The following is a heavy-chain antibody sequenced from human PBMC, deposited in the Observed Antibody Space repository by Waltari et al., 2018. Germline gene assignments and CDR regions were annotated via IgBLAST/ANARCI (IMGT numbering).Heavy chain of an antibody. CDR3: ARDRSDYDSNGYIHLDS. CDR1: RGSISSIGDY. CDR2: VHYSGST. D-gene: IGHD3-22*01. J-gene: IGHJ4*02. Sequence: QLQLQESGPGLVKPSETLSLTCSVSRGSISSIGDYWVWIRQPPGKGPEWIGSVHYSGSTYYNPSRKSRLTISVDTSKNQFSLKLTSVTAADTAVYYCARDRSDYDSNGYIHLDSWGQGTQVTVSS. V-gene: IGHV4-39*07.